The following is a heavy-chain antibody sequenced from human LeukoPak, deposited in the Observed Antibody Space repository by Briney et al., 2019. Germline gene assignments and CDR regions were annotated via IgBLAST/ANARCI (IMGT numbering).Heavy chain of an antibody. CDR2: INPDSDVT. D-gene: IGHD2-15*01. V-gene: IGHV1-2*02. CDR1: GYTFTYYY. CDR3: ARSDSYTWFDP. Sequence: ASVKVSCKAPGYTFTYYYIHWMRQAPGQGLEWMGWINPDSDVTSYAQKFQGRVTMTRDTSISTVYVELSRLTSDDTAVYYCARSDSYTWFDPWGQGTLVTVSS. J-gene: IGHJ5*02.